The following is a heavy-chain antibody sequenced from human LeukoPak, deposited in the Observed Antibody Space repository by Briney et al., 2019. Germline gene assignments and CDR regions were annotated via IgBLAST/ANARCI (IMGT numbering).Heavy chain of an antibody. CDR1: GFSFSSYG. Sequence: GGSLRLSCAGSGFSFSSYGMHWVRQAPGKGLEWMAFIRSDGSNKYYADSVKGRFTISRHNSKNTLYLQMNSLRAEDTAVYYCARILDSAWGELGYWGQGTLVTVSS. CDR2: IRSDGSNK. CDR3: ARILDSAWGELGY. J-gene: IGHJ4*02. V-gene: IGHV3-30*02. D-gene: IGHD6-19*01.